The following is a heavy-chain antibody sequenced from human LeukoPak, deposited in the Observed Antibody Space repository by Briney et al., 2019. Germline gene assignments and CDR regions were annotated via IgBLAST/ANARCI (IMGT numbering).Heavy chain of an antibody. CDR3: ARGTYGDYVEYYFYYGMDV. Sequence: SETLSLTCTVSGVPILNYYWTWIRQRPGKGLEWIGYVYYTGSTNYNTSLKSRVTISVDTSQNQFSLKLNSVTAADTGVYYCARGTYGDYVEYYFYYGMDVGGQGTTVTVS. D-gene: IGHD4-17*01. V-gene: IGHV4-59*01. CDR2: VYYTGST. CDR1: GVPILNYY. J-gene: IGHJ6*02.